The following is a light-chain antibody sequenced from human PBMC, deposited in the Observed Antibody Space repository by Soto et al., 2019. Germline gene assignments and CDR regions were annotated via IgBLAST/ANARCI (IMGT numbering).Light chain of an antibody. CDR3: AAWDDSLKGWV. CDR1: SSNIGSET. J-gene: IGLJ3*02. Sequence: QSVLTQPPSASGTPGQRVTISCSGSSSNIGSETVNWYQQAPGTAPKLLIYANNQRPSGVPDRFSCSNSGTSASLAIGGLESEDEADYYCAAWDDSLKGWVFGGGTKLTVL. CDR2: ANN. V-gene: IGLV1-44*01.